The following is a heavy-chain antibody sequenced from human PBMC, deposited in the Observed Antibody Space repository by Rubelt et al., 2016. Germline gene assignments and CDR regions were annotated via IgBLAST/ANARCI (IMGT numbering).Heavy chain of an antibody. V-gene: IGHV1-3*01. D-gene: IGHD6-19*01. Sequence: QVQLVQSGAEVKKPGASVKVSCKAAGYSFTTYSIHWVRQAPGQRLEWMGWINAGNGNTKYSQKFQGRVTSTKDSSASTAYMELGSLRSEDTAIYYCATGYSSGWYVAYWGQGTLVTVSS. CDR2: INAGNGNT. J-gene: IGHJ4*02. CDR1: GYSFTTYS. CDR3: ATGYSSGWYVAY.